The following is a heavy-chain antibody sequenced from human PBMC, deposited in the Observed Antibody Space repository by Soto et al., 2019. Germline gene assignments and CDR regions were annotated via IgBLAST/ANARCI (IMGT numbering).Heavy chain of an antibody. Sequence: ASVKVSCKASGYTFTSYYMHWVRQAPGQGLEWMGIINPSGGSTSYAQKFQGRVTMTRDTSTSTVYMELSSLRSEDTAVYYCAREGTGYSSSWIPYYYYYYGMDVWGQGTTVTVS. J-gene: IGHJ6*02. CDR2: INPSGGST. CDR1: GYTFTSYY. CDR3: AREGTGYSSSWIPYYYYYYGMDV. D-gene: IGHD6-13*01. V-gene: IGHV1-46*01.